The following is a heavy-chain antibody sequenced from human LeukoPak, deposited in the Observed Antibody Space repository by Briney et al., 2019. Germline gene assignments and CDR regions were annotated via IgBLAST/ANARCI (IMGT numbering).Heavy chain of an antibody. CDR2: IGIDSGNT. CDR3: ARDHNYAFDN. V-gene: IGHV3-48*04. D-gene: IGHD4-11*01. CDR1: GLIFNDYS. Sequence: QAGGSLRLSCAASGLIFNDYSMNWVRQAPGKGLEWISYIGIDSGNTKYADSVKGRFTISGDNAKSSLYLQMNSLRVEDTAVYYCARDHNYAFDNWGQGTLVTASS. J-gene: IGHJ4*02.